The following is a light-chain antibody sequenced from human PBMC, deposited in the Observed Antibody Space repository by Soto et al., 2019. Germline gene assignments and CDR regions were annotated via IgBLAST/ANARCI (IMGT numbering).Light chain of an antibody. J-gene: IGKJ1*01. CDR2: DVS. Sequence: EIQMTQSASTPSLSVGDRVTLTSRASQSISSWLAWYQQKSGKAPKLLIYDVSSLESGVPSRFSGSGSGTEFTLTISSLQPDDFATYYCQQYNTFWTFGQGTKVDIK. CDR3: QQYNTFWT. CDR1: QSISSW. V-gene: IGKV1-5*01.